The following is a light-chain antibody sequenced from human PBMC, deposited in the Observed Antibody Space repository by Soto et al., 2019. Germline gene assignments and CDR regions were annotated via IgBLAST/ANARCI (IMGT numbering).Light chain of an antibody. Sequence: QSALTQPASVSGSPGQSITISCTGTSSDVGGYNYVSWYQQHPDKAPKLMIYEVNNRPSGVSNRFSGSKSGNTASLTISGLQAEDEADYYFSSYTSSDTRVFGTGTKVTVL. J-gene: IGLJ1*01. V-gene: IGLV2-14*01. CDR2: EVN. CDR1: SSDVGGYNY. CDR3: SSYTSSDTRV.